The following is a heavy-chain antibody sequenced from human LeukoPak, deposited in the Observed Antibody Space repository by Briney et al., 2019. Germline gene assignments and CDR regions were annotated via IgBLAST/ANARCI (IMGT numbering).Heavy chain of an antibody. CDR1: GGSFSGYY. V-gene: IGHV4-34*01. Sequence: PSETLSLTCAVYGGSFSGYYWSWIRQPPGKGLEWIGEINHSGSTNYNPSLKSRVTISVDTSKNQFSLKLSSVTAADTAVYYCARGREDIVVVPAAMDYYYYYMDVWGKGTTVTVS. CDR3: ARGREDIVVVPAAMDYYYYYMDV. D-gene: IGHD2-2*01. CDR2: INHSGST. J-gene: IGHJ6*03.